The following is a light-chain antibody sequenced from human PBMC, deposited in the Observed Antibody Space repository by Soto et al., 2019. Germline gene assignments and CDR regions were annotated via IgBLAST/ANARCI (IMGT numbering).Light chain of an antibody. CDR2: AAS. CDR3: QKYYTTPAIT. V-gene: IGKV1-9*01. J-gene: IGKJ5*01. CDR1: QVISSY. Sequence: IQLTQSPSSLSASVGDRVTITCRASQVISSYLAWYQQKPGKAPKLLIYAASTLQSGVSSRFSGSGSGTDFTLTISSLEPEDFAVYYCQKYYTTPAITFGQGTRLEIK.